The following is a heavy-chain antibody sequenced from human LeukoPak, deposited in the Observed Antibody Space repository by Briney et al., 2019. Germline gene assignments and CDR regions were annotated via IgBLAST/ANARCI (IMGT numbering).Heavy chain of an antibody. Sequence: GRSLRLSCAASGFTFSSFGMHWVRQAPGKGLEWVAVIWYDGSNEYYGYSVKGRFTISRDNSKNTLYLQMNSLRAEDTAVYYCARDPEGRDGFYWGQGTLVTVSS. CDR2: IWYDGSNE. CDR1: GFTFSSFG. V-gene: IGHV3-33*01. J-gene: IGHJ4*02. CDR3: ARDPEGRDGFY. D-gene: IGHD5-24*01.